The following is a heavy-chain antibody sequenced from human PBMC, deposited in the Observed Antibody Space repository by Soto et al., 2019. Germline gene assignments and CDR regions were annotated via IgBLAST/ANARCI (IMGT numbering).Heavy chain of an antibody. D-gene: IGHD3-9*01. Sequence: PGAPMRHTNTAAGDTCESYATRWVRHAPGKGLEWVSASSGSGGSTYYADSVKGRFTISRDNSKNTLYLQMNSLRAEDTSVSCCAKETYEIFSFGIRGQRPLGTGSS. CDR3: AKETYEIFSFGI. CDR1: GDTCESYA. J-gene: IGHJ4*02. V-gene: IGHV3-23*01. CDR2: SSGSGGST.